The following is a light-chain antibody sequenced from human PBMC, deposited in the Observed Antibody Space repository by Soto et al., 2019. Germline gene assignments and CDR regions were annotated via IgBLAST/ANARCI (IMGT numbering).Light chain of an antibody. CDR1: SSDVGGYNY. V-gene: IGLV2-14*01. CDR2: DVS. Sequence: QSALTQPASVSGSPGQSITISCTGTSSDVGGYNYVSWYQQHPGKAPKLMIYDVSSRPSGVSNRFSGSKSGNTASLTISGLQAEDEADYYCSSYTSSSTLWVFGGGTQLTVL. CDR3: SSYTSSSTLWV. J-gene: IGLJ3*02.